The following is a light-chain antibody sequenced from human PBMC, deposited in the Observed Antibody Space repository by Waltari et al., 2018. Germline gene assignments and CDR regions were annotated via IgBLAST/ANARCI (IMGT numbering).Light chain of an antibody. V-gene: IGKV3-20*01. CDR3: KKNEISPLP. CDR1: QTVRTTY. Sequence: EIVLTQSPGTLSLSPGERATLSCRASQTVRTTYLAWYQQKPGQAPTPLIYGASSRATGIPDRFSGSGFGTDFFPPTSSLGPKDFAGYYCKKNEISPLPFGGGPRWRSN. J-gene: IGKJ4*01. CDR2: GAS.